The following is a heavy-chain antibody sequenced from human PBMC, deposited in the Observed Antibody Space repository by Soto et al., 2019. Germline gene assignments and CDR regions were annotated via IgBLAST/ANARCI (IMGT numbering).Heavy chain of an antibody. Sequence: GGSLRLSCAASGFTFSSYGMSWVRQAPGKGLEWVSGISGSGGGTYYADSVRGRFTISRDNCKNTLYLQMSSLRAEDTAVYYFAKDTRVRSGDSSFDDFDYWGQGALVTVSS. V-gene: IGHV3-23*01. CDR2: ISGSGGGT. D-gene: IGHD3-16*02. CDR1: GFTFSSYG. J-gene: IGHJ4*02. CDR3: AKDTRVRSGDSSFDDFDY.